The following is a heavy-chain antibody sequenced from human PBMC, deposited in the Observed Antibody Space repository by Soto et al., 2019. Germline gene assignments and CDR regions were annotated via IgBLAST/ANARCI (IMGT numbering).Heavy chain of an antibody. D-gene: IGHD3-16*01. V-gene: IGHV4-59*01. Sequence: SETLSLTCTVSGGSISSYYWSWIRQPPGKGLEWIGYIYYSGSTNYTPSLKSRVTISVDTSKNQFSLKLSSVTAAVTAVYYCARIHGGLGAFDIWGQGTMVTVSS. CDR1: GGSISSYY. J-gene: IGHJ3*02. CDR3: ARIHGGLGAFDI. CDR2: IYYSGST.